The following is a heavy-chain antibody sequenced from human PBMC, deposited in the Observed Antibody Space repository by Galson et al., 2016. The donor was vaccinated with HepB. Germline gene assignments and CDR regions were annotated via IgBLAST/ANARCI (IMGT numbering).Heavy chain of an antibody. CDR2: IKEDGSAQ. V-gene: IGHV3-7*01. D-gene: IGHD3-22*01. CDR1: GFTFSRYW. CDR3: AKDSGYYRFDS. Sequence: SLRLSCAASGFTFSRYWMTWVRQAPGKGLEWVANIKEDGSAQYYVDSVKGRFTISRDNAKNSLYLQMNRLRDEGTAVYFCAKDSGYYRFDSWGQGTLVTVSS. J-gene: IGHJ5*01.